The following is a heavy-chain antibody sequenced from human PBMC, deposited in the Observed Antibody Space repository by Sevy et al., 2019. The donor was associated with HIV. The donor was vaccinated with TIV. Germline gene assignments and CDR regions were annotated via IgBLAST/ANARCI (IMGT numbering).Heavy chain of an antibody. CDR3: ARDLPSAVINPFYYYGMDV. CDR2: ISYEGGNI. J-gene: IGHJ6*02. V-gene: IGHV3-30*04. D-gene: IGHD2-21*01. CDR1: GFTFSIYA. Sequence: GGSLRLSCAASGFTFSIYAIHWVRQAPGKGLGWVTVISYEGGNIYYADSVKGRFTVSRDNSKDTVYLQMNSLRPEDTAVYYCARDLPSAVINPFYYYGMDVWGQGTTVTVSS.